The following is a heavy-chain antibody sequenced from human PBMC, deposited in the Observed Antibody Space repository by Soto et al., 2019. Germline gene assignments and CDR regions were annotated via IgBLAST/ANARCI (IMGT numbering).Heavy chain of an antibody. CDR2: FDPEDGET. V-gene: IGHV1-24*01. J-gene: IGHJ4*02. CDR1: GYTHTECG. Sequence: EAAVTVSCTGSGYTHTECGMHWVRPADGQVLEWMGGFDPEDGETIYAQKFQGRVTMTEDTSTDTAYMELSSLRSEDTAVYYCAADYYGSGRPPEALNFDYWGQGTLVTVSS. CDR3: AADYYGSGRPPEALNFDY. D-gene: IGHD3-10*01.